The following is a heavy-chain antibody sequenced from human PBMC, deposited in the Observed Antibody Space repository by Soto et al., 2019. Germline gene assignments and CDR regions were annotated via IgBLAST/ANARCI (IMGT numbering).Heavy chain of an antibody. V-gene: IGHV3-30*18. Sequence: QVQLVESGGGVVQPGRSLRLSCAASGFTFSSFGMHWVRQAPGKGLEWVSIISYDGSKNHHADFVRGRFTISRDNSKNTLYLQMNSLGPEDTAVYYCVKAPGQQWLHNYFDSWGQGTLVTVSS. D-gene: IGHD6-19*01. CDR1: GFTFSSFG. CDR2: ISYDGSKN. CDR3: VKAPGQQWLHNYFDS. J-gene: IGHJ4*02.